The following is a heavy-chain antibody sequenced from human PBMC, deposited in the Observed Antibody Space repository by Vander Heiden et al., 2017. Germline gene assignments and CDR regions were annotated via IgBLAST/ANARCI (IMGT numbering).Heavy chain of an antibody. CDR2: ISNDGSKK. Sequence: SGFTFSNYGIHWVRQAPGKGLEWVAVISNDGSKKYYAESVKGRFTISRDNSKNKLYLQMNSLRADDSAVYYCTREPQSEDWLGNYFDCWGQGTLVSVSS. CDR1: GFTFSNYG. D-gene: IGHD3-9*01. V-gene: IGHV3-30*03. CDR3: TREPQSEDWLGNYFDC. J-gene: IGHJ4*02.